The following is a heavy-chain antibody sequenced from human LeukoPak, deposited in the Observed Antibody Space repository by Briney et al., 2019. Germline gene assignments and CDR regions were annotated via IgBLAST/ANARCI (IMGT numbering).Heavy chain of an antibody. CDR3: AREDNYDSSGNDY. CDR2: IYTSGST. CDR1: GGSISSGSYY. Sequence: SQTLSLTCTVSGGSISSGSYYWSWIRQPAGKGLEWIGRIYTSGSTNYNPSLKSRVTISVDTSKNQFSLKLSSVTAADTAVYYCAREDNYDSSGNDYWGQGTLVTVSS. J-gene: IGHJ4*02. D-gene: IGHD3-22*01. V-gene: IGHV4-61*02.